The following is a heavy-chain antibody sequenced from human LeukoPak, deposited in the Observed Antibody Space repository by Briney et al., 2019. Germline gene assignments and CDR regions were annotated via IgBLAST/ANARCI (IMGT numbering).Heavy chain of an antibody. CDR1: GYTFTRHY. CDR2: INPSGGST. CDR3: ARDPHPLNPYDSSEYGMDV. V-gene: IGHV1-46*01. Sequence: ASVKVSCKASGYTFTRHYIQWVRQAPGQGLEWMGIINPSGGSTSYAQKFQGRVTLTRDTSTSTAYMELSSLRSEDTAVYYCARDPHPLNPYDSSEYGMDVWGQGTTVTVSS. D-gene: IGHD3-22*01. J-gene: IGHJ6*02.